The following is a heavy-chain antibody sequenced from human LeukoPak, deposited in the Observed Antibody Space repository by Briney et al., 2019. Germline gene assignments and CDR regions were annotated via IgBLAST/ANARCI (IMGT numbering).Heavy chain of an antibody. J-gene: IGHJ4*02. CDR3: ARESGLGDFWSGSYDY. Sequence: SETLSLTCTVSGDSISSYYWSWIRQPPGKGLEWIGYIYHSASTNYNPSLKSRVTISVDTSKNQISLKLSSVTAADTAVYYCARESGLGDFWSGSYDYWGQGTLVTVSS. V-gene: IGHV4-59*01. CDR2: IYHSAST. CDR1: GDSISSYY. D-gene: IGHD3-3*01.